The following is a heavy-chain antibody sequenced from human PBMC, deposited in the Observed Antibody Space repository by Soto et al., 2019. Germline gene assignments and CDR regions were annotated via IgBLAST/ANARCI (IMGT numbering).Heavy chain of an antibody. D-gene: IGHD3-3*01. CDR2: ISGSGGST. V-gene: IGHV3-23*04. Sequence: EVQLVESGGGLVKPGGSLRLSCAASGFTFSSYAMSWVRQAPGKGLEWVSAISGSGGSTYYADSVKGRFTISRDNSKNTLYLQMNSLRAEDTAVYYCARDRFLEWLPDYWGQGTLVTVSS. CDR1: GFTFSSYA. CDR3: ARDRFLEWLPDY. J-gene: IGHJ4*02.